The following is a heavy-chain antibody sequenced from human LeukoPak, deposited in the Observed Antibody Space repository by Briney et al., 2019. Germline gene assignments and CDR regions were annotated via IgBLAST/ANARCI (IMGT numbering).Heavy chain of an antibody. CDR3: ARVEMATTDSDY. D-gene: IGHD5-24*01. Sequence: GGSLRLSCAASGFTFNIYAMTWVRQAPGKGLEWVSAISGSGGSTYYADSVKGRFTISRDNSKNTLYLQMNSLRAEDTAVYYCARVEMATTDSDYWGQGTLVTVSS. CDR1: GFTFNIYA. V-gene: IGHV3-23*01. CDR2: ISGSGGST. J-gene: IGHJ4*02.